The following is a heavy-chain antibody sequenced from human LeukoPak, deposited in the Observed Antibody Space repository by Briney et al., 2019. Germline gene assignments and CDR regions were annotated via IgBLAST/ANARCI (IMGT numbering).Heavy chain of an antibody. D-gene: IGHD5-24*01. CDR3: AALKDKWLQSPGTDY. CDR1: GFTFSNYV. CDR2: ISGNGVST. Sequence: GGSLRLSCAASGFTFSNYVASWVRQAPGKGLEWVSVISGNGVSTNYADSLKGRFTISRDNSKNTVFLQMNSLRAEDTAIYYCAALKDKWLQSPGTDYWGQGTLVTVSS. V-gene: IGHV3-23*01. J-gene: IGHJ4*02.